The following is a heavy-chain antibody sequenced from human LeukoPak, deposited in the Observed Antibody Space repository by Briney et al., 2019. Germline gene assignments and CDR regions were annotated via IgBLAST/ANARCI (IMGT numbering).Heavy chain of an antibody. Sequence: GGSLRLSCSASGFPFNTYAIHWVRQAPGKGLEYVAGISSNGDNTDFADSAKGRFTISRDNSKSTLFLQMNSLRAEDTAVYFCTRDSALLGVAFDLWGQVTVVTVSS. V-gene: IGHV3-64D*06. J-gene: IGHJ3*01. CDR2: ISSNGDNT. CDR1: GFPFNTYA. CDR3: TRDSALLGVAFDL. D-gene: IGHD2-15*01.